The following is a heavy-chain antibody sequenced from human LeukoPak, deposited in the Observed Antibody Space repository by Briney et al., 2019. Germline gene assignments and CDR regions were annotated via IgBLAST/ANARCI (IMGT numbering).Heavy chain of an antibody. CDR1: GYTFTGYY. CDR2: ISAYNGNT. CDR3: ARVEQQLSYMDV. V-gene: IGHV1-18*04. D-gene: IGHD6-13*01. Sequence: ASVKVSCKASGYTFTGYYMHWVRQAPGQGLEWMGWISAYNGNTNYAQKLQGRVTMTTDTSTSTAYMELRSLRSDDTAVYYCARVEQQLSYMDVWGKGTTVTVSS. J-gene: IGHJ6*03.